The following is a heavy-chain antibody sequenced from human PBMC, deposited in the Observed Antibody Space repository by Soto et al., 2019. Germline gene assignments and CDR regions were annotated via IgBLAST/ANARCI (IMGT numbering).Heavy chain of an antibody. V-gene: IGHV1-69*06. J-gene: IGHJ4*02. CDR1: GDDFNSYA. Sequence: QVQLVQSGAEVKKPGSSVKVSCKSYGDDFNSYAIAWVRQAPGQGLEWMGGIIPILGRGNYAPKCPGRVTMTADKSTRTAYMELSSLPSEHTAVYYCARARGYNDYWGQGTLVTVSS. CDR3: ARARGYNDY. CDR2: IIPILGRG. D-gene: IGHD5-18*01.